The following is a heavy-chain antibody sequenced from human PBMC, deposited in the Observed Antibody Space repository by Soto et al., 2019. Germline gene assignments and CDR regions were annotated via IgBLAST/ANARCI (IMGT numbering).Heavy chain of an antibody. CDR2: IYWNDDK. V-gene: IGHV2-5*01. Sequence: GSGPTLVNPTQTLTLTCTFSGFSLSTSGVGVGWIRQPPGKALEWLALIYWNDDKRYSPSLKSRSTITKDTSKNQVVLTMTNMDPVDTATYYCAYYYDSSGYFSAFDYWGQGTLVTVSS. D-gene: IGHD3-22*01. CDR3: AYYYDSSGYFSAFDY. J-gene: IGHJ4*02. CDR1: GFSLSTSGVG.